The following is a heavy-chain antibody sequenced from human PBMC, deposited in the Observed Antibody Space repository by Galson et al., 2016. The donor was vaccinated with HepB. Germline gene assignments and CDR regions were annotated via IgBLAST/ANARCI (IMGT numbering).Heavy chain of an antibody. Sequence: SLRLSCAAFGFAFSGHAMSWVRQAPGKGLEWVATINPDGYTTHYADSVKGRITISRDSSKNTLYLQMSSLRAEDTAVYYCARDGVYYGMDVWGQGTTVTVSS. J-gene: IGHJ6*02. CDR1: GFAFSGHA. V-gene: IGHV3-23*01. CDR3: ARDGVYYGMDV. D-gene: IGHD3-3*01. CDR2: INPDGYTT.